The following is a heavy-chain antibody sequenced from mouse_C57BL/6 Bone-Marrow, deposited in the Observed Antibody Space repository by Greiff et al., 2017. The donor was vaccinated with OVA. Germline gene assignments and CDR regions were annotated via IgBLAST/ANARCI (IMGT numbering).Heavy chain of an antibody. CDR1: GYTFTSYD. V-gene: IGHV1-85*01. CDR3: AREGGTAWFAY. CDR2: IYPRDGST. Sequence: VKLMESGPELVKPGASVKLSCKASGYTFTSYDINWVKQRPGQGLEWIGWIYPRDGSTKYNEKFKGKATLTVDTSSSTAYMELHSLTSEDSAVYFCAREGGTAWFAYWGQGTLVTVSA. D-gene: IGHD4-1*01. J-gene: IGHJ3*01.